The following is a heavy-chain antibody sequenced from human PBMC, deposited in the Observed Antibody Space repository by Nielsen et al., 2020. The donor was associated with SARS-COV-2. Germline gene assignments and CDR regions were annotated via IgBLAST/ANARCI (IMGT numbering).Heavy chain of an antibody. CDR2: INHSGST. CDR1: GGSFSGYY. V-gene: IGHV4-34*01. Sequence: SETLSLTCAVYGGSFSGYYWSWIRQPPGKGLEWIGEINHSGSTNYNPSLKSRVTISVDTSKNQFSLKLSSVTAADTAVYYCARGRVITIFGVVRDYYYMDVWGKGTTVTASS. CDR3: ARGRVITIFGVVRDYYYMDV. J-gene: IGHJ6*03. D-gene: IGHD3-3*01.